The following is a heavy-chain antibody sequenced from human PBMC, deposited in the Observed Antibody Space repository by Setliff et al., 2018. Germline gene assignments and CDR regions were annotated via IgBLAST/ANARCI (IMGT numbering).Heavy chain of an antibody. Sequence: ASVKVSCKTSGYLLTSYGLTWVRQAPGQGLEWMGWISPYNGHTNSAQNLQGRVTMTTDTSTNTAHMELNSLRFDDTAVCYCSRLVRYCTTTTCQSVPGAEVWGQGTLVTVSS. J-gene: IGHJ4*02. V-gene: IGHV1-18*01. CDR2: ISPYNGHT. CDR1: GYLLTSYG. CDR3: SRLVRYCTTTTCQSVPGAEV. D-gene: IGHD2-8*01.